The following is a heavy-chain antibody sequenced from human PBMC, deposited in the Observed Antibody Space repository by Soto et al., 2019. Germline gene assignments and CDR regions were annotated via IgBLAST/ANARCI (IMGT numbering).Heavy chain of an antibody. J-gene: IGHJ4*02. D-gene: IGHD5-12*01. CDR2: IYYSGTT. CDR1: GGSIKVGGYY. V-gene: IGHV4-39*01. CDR3: ARLAYSHYST. Sequence: SETLSLTCTVSGGSIKVGGYYWGWIRQPPGKGLEWVATIYYSGTTYYNPSLKSRLTISLDTSRNQFSLDLTSVTAADTAVYYCARLAYSHYSTWGQGTLVTASS.